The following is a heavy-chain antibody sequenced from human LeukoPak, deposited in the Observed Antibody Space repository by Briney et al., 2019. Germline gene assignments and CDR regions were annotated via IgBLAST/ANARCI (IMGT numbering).Heavy chain of an antibody. D-gene: IGHD3-9*01. CDR2: ITDSGGKT. J-gene: IGHJ6*02. Sequence: GGSLRLSCEASGFTFSSFALSWVRQAQGKGREWVSTITDSGGKTYYADSVKGRFTISRDNSKSTLYLQMNSLRAEDTAVYYCAKVLLRYFESMDDWGQGATVTVSS. CDR1: GFTFSSFA. V-gene: IGHV3-23*01. CDR3: AKVLLRYFESMDD.